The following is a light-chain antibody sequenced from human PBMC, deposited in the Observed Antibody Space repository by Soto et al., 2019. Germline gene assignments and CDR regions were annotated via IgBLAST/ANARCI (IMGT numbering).Light chain of an antibody. J-gene: IGLJ1*01. V-gene: IGLV2-14*01. CDR1: SSDIGAYDY. CDR2: EVN. Sequence: LTQPASLSGSPGQSITISCTGTSSDIGAYDYVSWFQQHPGKAPKLMISEVNNRPSGVSNRFSGSKSGNTAYLTISGLKLQDAAAYFCCSFTTNSPHVFGTGTKGTV. CDR3: CSFTTNSPHV.